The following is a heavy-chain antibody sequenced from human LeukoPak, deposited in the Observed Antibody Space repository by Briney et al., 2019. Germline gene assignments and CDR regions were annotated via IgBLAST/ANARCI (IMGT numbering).Heavy chain of an antibody. V-gene: IGHV4-59*08. Sequence: SETLSLTCTVSGGSISSYHWIWIRQPPGKGLEWIGYIHYSGSTNYNPSLKSRVTTSVDTSKKQFSLKLRSVTAADTAVYYCARYALNWFDPWGQGTLVTVSS. CDR2: IHYSGST. CDR3: ARYALNWFDP. J-gene: IGHJ5*02. D-gene: IGHD2-2*01. CDR1: GGSISSYH.